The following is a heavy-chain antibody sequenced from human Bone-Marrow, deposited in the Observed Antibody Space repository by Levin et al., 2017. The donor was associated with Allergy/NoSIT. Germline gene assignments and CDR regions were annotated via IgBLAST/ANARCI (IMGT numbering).Heavy chain of an antibody. D-gene: IGHD6-13*01. CDR1: GFTFRSSG. J-gene: IGHJ4*02. Sequence: AGGSLRLSCSASGFTFRSSGMSWVRQAPGKGLEWVSSISGTDGGIYYADSVKGRFTMSRDNSKNTFYLQINSLRAEDTALYYCAKDSPYGTSWFGRSDYWGQGTLVTVSS. V-gene: IGHV3-23*01. CDR3: AKDSPYGTSWFGRSDY. CDR2: ISGTDGGI.